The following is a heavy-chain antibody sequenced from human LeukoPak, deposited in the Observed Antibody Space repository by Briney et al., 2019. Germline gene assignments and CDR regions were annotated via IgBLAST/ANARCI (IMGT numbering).Heavy chain of an antibody. CDR3: ARRMRTGYYSMAWFDP. Sequence: SETLSLTCTVSGYSISSNFYWAWIRQSPGKGLEWIVSINHSGSTNYNPSPKSRVTISVDTSKNQFSLKLSSVTAADTAVYYCARRMRTGYYSMAWFDPWGQGTLVTVSS. CDR2: INHSGST. J-gene: IGHJ5*02. CDR1: GYSISSNFY. V-gene: IGHV4-38-2*02. D-gene: IGHD3-9*01.